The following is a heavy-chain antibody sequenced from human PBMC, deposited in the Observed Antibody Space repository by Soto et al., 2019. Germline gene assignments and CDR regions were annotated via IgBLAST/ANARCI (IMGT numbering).Heavy chain of an antibody. CDR3: ARGYTLGWFDP. CDR2: IFYSGST. Sequence: QVQLQESGPGLVKPSQTLSLTCTVSGDSNSSGNYYWNWIRQPPGKGLEWIGYIFYSGSTYYNPSLQSRLTMSVDTSTNQVSLKLTSVTAADTAVYYCARGYTLGWFDPWGQGTRVTVSS. J-gene: IGHJ5*02. V-gene: IGHV4-30-4*01. CDR1: GDSNSSGNYY. D-gene: IGHD2-2*02.